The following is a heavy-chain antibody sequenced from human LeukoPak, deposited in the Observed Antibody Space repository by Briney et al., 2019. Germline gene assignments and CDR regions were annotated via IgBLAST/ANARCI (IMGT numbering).Heavy chain of an antibody. J-gene: IGHJ4*02. CDR1: GGTFSNYA. CDR3: ASGIVGAAFDY. Sequence: SVKVSCKASGGTFSNYAISWVRQAPGQGLEWMGGIIPIFGTANYAQKFQGRVTITADESTSTAYMELSSLRSEDTAVYYCASGIVGAAFDYWGQGTLVTVSS. D-gene: IGHD1-26*01. V-gene: IGHV1-69*13. CDR2: IIPIFGTA.